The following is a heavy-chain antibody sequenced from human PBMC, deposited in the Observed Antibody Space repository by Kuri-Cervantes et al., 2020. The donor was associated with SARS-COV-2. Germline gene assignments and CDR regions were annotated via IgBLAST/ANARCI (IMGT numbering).Heavy chain of an antibody. CDR2: IKQGGSEK. J-gene: IGHJ4*02. V-gene: IGHV3-7*01. CDR3: ARDGVTVGKY. Sequence: GGSLRLSCAASGFTFDDYGMSWVRQAPGKGLEWVANIKQGGSEKHYVDSVKGRFTISRDDAKNSMYLQMNSLRAEDTAVYYCARDGVTVGKYWGQGTLVTVSS. D-gene: IGHD3-16*01. CDR1: GFTFDDYG.